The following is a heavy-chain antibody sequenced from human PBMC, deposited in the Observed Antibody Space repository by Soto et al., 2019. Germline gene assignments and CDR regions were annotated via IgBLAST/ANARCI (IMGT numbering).Heavy chain of an antibody. CDR1: AGFISIGRHY. V-gene: IGHV4-31*02. D-gene: IGHD2-2*03. CDR3: ARGLLDIVVVPAAPKYYFDY. CDR2: IYYSGST. J-gene: IGHJ4*02. Sequence: ALSLTCPFSAGFISIGRHYWSRTLQHTGKGGEWIGYIYYSGSTYYNPSLKSRVTISVDTSKNQFSLKLSSVTAADTAVYYCARGLLDIVVVPAAPKYYFDYWGQGTLVTVSS.